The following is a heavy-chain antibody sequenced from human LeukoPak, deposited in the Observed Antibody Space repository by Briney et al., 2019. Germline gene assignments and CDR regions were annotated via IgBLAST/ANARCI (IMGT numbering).Heavy chain of an antibody. CDR1: GFTFTSYA. CDR3: QGSSWNYYYYGMDV. D-gene: IGHD6-13*01. CDR2: IIGIGGST. Sequence: GGSLRLSCAASGFTFTSYAMSWVRQAPGKGLGWVSAIIGIGGSTYYADSVKGRFHISRDNSKNTLYLHMNSLRAEDRAVYYCQGSSWNYYYYGMDVWGQGTTVTVSS. J-gene: IGHJ6*02. V-gene: IGHV3-23*01.